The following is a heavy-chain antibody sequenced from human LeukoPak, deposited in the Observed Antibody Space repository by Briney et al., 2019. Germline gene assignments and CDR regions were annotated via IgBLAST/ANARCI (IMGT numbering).Heavy chain of an antibody. CDR3: AGGRTYYYDSSGYYLPDDAFDT. CDR1: GGSFSGYY. Sequence: SETLSLTCAVYGGSFSGYYWSWIRQPPGKGLEWIGEINHSGSTNYNPSLKSQVTISVDTSKNQFSLKLSSVTAADTAVYYCAGGRTYYYDSSGYYLPDDAFDTWGQGTMVTVSS. D-gene: IGHD3-22*01. CDR2: INHSGST. J-gene: IGHJ3*02. V-gene: IGHV4-34*01.